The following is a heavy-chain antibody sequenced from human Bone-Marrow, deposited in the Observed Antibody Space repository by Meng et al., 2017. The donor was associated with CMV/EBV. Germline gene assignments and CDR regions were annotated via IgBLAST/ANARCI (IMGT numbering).Heavy chain of an antibody. CDR2: ISSNGGST. V-gene: IGHV3-64*02. J-gene: IGHJ3*02. D-gene: IGHD1-26*01. CDR1: GFTFSSYA. Sequence: GGSLRLSCAASGFTFSSYAMHWVRQAPGKGLEYVSAISSNGGSTYYADSVKGRFTISRDNSKNTLYLQMSSLRAEDMAVYYCASAVGATGYAFDIWGQGTMATVSS. CDR3: ASAVGATGYAFDI.